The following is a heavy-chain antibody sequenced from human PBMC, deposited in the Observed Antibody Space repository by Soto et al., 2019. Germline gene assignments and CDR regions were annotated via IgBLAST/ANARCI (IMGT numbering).Heavy chain of an antibody. CDR2: IYHSGST. CDR3: AGTKGVPAATYFDY. Sequence: SETLSLTCAVSGGSISSGGYSWSWIRQPPGKGLEWIGYIYHSGSTYYNPSLKSRVTISVDRSKNQFSLKLSSVTAADTAVYYCAGTKGVPAATYFDYWGQGTLVTVSS. V-gene: IGHV4-30-2*01. J-gene: IGHJ4*02. CDR1: GGSISSGGYS. D-gene: IGHD2-2*01.